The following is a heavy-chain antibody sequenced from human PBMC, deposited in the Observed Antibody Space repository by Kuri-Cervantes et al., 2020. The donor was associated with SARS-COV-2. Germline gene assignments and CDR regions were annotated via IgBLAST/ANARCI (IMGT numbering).Heavy chain of an antibody. CDR1: GYTLTELS. Sequence: SVKVSCKVSGYTLTELSMHWVRQAPGQGLEWMGRIIPIFGTANYAQKFQGRVTITADESTSTAYMELSSLRSEDTAVYYCAGRLRFSHSDAFDIWGQGTMVTVSS. J-gene: IGHJ3*02. V-gene: IGHV1-69*13. CDR2: IIPIFGTA. D-gene: IGHD3-3*01. CDR3: AGRLRFSHSDAFDI.